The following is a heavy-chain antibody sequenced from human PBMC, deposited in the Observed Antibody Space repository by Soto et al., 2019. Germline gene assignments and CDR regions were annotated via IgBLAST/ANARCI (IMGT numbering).Heavy chain of an antibody. V-gene: IGHV1-46*01. CDR3: ARDLAAAAY. CDR1: GYIFTNYY. J-gene: IGHJ4*02. CDR2: INPLPTSGST. Sequence: QVQLVQSGAEVRKPGASVKVSCKASGYIFTNYYIHWMRQAPGQGLEWMAIINPLPTSGSTNYAQEFQGRLTVTRDTSTSTVYMELSSLRSDDTAIYYCARDLAAAAYWGQGTLVTVSS. D-gene: IGHD6-13*01.